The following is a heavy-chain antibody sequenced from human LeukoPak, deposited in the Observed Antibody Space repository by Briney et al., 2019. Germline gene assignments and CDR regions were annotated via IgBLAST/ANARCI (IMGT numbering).Heavy chain of an antibody. D-gene: IGHD2-15*01. CDR1: GYTFTSYY. Sequence: ASVKVSCTASGYTFTSYYIHWMRQAPGQGLEWMGIINPNGGSTRYAQKFQGRVTITRDMSTSTAYMELSSLRSEDTAVYYCAALGYCSGGSCYYFDYWGQGTLVTVSS. V-gene: IGHV1-46*01. J-gene: IGHJ4*02. CDR2: INPNGGST. CDR3: AALGYCSGGSCYYFDY.